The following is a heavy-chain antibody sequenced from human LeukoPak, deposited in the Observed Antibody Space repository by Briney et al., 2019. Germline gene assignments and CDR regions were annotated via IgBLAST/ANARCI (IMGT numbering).Heavy chain of an antibody. CDR2: MYQSGTS. V-gene: IGHV4-38-2*02. Sequence: SETLSLTCTVSGYSISSGYYWGWIRQPPGKGLEWIGSMYQSGTSYYNPSLKSRVTISVDTSKNQFSLKLSSVTAADTAVYFCARGPYSYDSSGAFDIWGQGTMVTVSS. CDR1: GYSISSGYY. J-gene: IGHJ3*02. D-gene: IGHD3-22*01. CDR3: ARGPYSYDSSGAFDI.